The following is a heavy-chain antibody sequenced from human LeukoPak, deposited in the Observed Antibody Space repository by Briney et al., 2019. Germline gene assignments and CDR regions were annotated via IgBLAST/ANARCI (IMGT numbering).Heavy chain of an antibody. CDR3: ARGVSGSYRGDYFDY. CDR2: INPNSGGT. D-gene: IGHD1-26*01. V-gene: IGHV1-2*02. Sequence: GASVKVSCKASGYTFTGYYMHWVRQAPGQGLEWMGWINPNSGGTNYAQKFQGRVTMTRDTSISTAYMELSRLRSDDTALYYCARGVSGSYRGDYFDYWGQGTLVTVSS. CDR1: GYTFTGYY. J-gene: IGHJ4*02.